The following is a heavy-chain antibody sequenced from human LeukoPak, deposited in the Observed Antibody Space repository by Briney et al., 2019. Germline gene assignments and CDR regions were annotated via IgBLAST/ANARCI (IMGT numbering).Heavy chain of an antibody. V-gene: IGHV3-20*04. CDR2: INWNGDST. CDR3: ARRFCSTGSCYYYMDV. Sequence: GGFLRLSCAASGFTFDAYAMSWVRQAPGKGLEWVSGINWNGDSTAYADSVKGRFTVSRDNAKNSLYLQMNSLRAEDTALYSCARRFCSTGSCYYYMDVWGKGTTVTVSS. CDR1: GFTFDAYA. J-gene: IGHJ6*03. D-gene: IGHD2-15*01.